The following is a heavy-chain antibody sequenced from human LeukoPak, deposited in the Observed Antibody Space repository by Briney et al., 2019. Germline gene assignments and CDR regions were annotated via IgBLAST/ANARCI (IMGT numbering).Heavy chain of an antibody. CDR3: AKSYGDYVYYYYYGMDV. CDR1: GFTFSSYG. Sequence: PGGSLRLSCAASGFTFSSYGMHWVRQAPGKGLEWVAVISYDGSNKYYADSVKGRFTISRDNSKNTLYLQMNSLRAEDTAVYYCAKSYGDYVYYYYYGMDVWGQGTRSPSP. V-gene: IGHV3-30*18. J-gene: IGHJ6*02. CDR2: ISYDGSNK. D-gene: IGHD4-17*01.